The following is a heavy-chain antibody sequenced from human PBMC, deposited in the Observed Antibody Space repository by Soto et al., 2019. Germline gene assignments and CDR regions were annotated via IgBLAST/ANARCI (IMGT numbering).Heavy chain of an antibody. V-gene: IGHV1-2*02. CDR1: GYTFTGYY. Sequence: ASVKVSCKASGYTFTGYYMHWVRQAPGQGLEWMGWINPNSGGTNYAQKFQGRVTMTRDTSISTAYMELSRLRSDDTAVYYCARDSSGWLENFDYWGQGTQVTVS. CDR2: INPNSGGT. CDR3: ARDSSGWLENFDY. D-gene: IGHD6-19*01. J-gene: IGHJ4*02.